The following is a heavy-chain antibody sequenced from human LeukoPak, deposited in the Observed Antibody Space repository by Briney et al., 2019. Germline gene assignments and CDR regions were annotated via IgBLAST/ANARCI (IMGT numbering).Heavy chain of an antibody. Sequence: ASVKVSCKASGYTFTGYYMHWVRQAPGQGLEWLGRINPNSGGTNYAQKFQGRVTMTRDTSISTAYMELSRLTSDDTAVYHCARAGETNSKWFDPWGQGTLVTVSS. CDR2: INPNSGGT. V-gene: IGHV1-2*06. CDR3: ARAGETNSKWFDP. D-gene: IGHD1-1*01. CDR1: GYTFTGYY. J-gene: IGHJ5*02.